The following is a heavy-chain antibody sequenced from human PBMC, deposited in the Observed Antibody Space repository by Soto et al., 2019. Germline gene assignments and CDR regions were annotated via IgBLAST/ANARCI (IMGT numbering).Heavy chain of an antibody. CDR2: IIPILGIG. D-gene: IGHD6-6*01. CDR3: ASWSIAARSKPGYFDL. CDR1: GGTFSSYT. V-gene: IGHV1-69*02. J-gene: IGHJ2*01. Sequence: QVQLVQSGAEVKKPGSSVKVSCKASGGTFSSYTISWVRQAPGQGLEWMGRIIPILGIGNYAQKFQGRVTITADKSTSTAYMELSRLRSEDTAVYYCASWSIAARSKPGYFDLWGRGTLVTVSS.